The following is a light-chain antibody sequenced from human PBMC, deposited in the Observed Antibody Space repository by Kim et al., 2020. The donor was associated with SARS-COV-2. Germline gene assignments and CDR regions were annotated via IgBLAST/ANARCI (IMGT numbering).Light chain of an antibody. CDR2: GKN. J-gene: IGLJ1*01. CDR3: SSYTSSSTYV. Sequence: SSELTQDPAVSVALGQTVRITCQGDSLRTYYAAWYQQKPGQAPVLVIYGKNDRPSGIPDRFSGSSSGNIASLTIAGAQAEDEADYYCSSYTSSSTYVFGTGTKVTVL. V-gene: IGLV3-19*01. CDR1: SLRTYY.